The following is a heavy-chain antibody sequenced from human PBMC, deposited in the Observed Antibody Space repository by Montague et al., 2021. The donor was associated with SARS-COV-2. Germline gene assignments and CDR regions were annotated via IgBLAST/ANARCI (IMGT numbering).Heavy chain of an antibody. J-gene: IGHJ6*02. Sequence: SLRLSCAASGFTFSSHAMSWVRQAPGRGLEWVSGIGDSGGSTYYADSVKGRFTISRDNSNNMLYLQMISLRVEDTAAYYCARHFQSGSYGAYYYYGMDVWGQGTTVTVSS. CDR2: IGDSGGST. D-gene: IGHD1-26*01. CDR1: GFTFSSHA. CDR3: ARHFQSGSYGAYYYYGMDV. V-gene: IGHV3-23*01.